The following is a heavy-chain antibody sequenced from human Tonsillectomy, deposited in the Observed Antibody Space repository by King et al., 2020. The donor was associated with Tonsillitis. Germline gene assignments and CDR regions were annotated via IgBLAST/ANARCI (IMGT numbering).Heavy chain of an antibody. Sequence: QLVQSGAQVKKPGSSVKVSCKASGGTFSRYSISWVRQAPGQGLEWMGRIIPILGMTNYAQKFQGRVTITAGKFTDTAYMELSSLRSEDTAVYYCAKDFFSVLGAQAPVAYGAQGPLVPVPS. CDR2: IIPILGMT. D-gene: IGHD3-16*01. V-gene: IGHV1-69*04. J-gene: IGHJ4*02. CDR3: AKDFFSVLGAQAPVAY. CDR1: GGTFSRYS.